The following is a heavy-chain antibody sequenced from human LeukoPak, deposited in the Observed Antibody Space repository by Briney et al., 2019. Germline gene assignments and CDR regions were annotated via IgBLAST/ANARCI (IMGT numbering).Heavy chain of an antibody. CDR1: GFTFSSYW. CDR3: ATSVVVAAISFDY. D-gene: IGHD2-15*01. Sequence: GGSLRLSCAASGFTFSSYWMSWVRQAPGKGLEWVANIKQDGSEKYYVDSVKGRFTTSRDNAKNSLYLQMNSLRAEDTAVYYCATSVVVAAISFDYWGQGTLVTVSS. V-gene: IGHV3-7*01. CDR2: IKQDGSEK. J-gene: IGHJ4*02.